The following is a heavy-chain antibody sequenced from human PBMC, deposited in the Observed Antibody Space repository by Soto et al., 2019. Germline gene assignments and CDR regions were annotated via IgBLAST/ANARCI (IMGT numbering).Heavy chain of an antibody. CDR1: GFTFSSYG. CDR2: ISYDGSNK. CDR3: GVAAAEGGVDV. J-gene: IGHJ6*02. V-gene: IGHV3-30*03. Sequence: QVQLVESGGGVVQPGRSLRLSCAASGFTFSSYGMHWVRQAPGKGLEWVAVISYDGSNKYYADSVKGRFTISRDNSKNTLYLQMNSLRAEDTAVYYSGVAAAEGGVDVWGQGTTVTVSS. D-gene: IGHD6-13*01.